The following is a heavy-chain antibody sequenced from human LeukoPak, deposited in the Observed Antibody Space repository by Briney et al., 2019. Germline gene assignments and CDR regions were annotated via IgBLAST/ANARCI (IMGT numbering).Heavy chain of an antibody. CDR1: GGSISSGGYY. J-gene: IGHJ6*03. Sequence: SRTLSLTCTVSGGSISSGGYYWSWIRQHPGKGLEWIGRIYTSGSTNYNPSLKSRVTMSVDTSKNQFSLKLSSVTAADTAVYYCARDRGSSSWYDYYYMDVWGKGTTVTVSS. CDR2: IYTSGST. D-gene: IGHD6-13*01. V-gene: IGHV4-61*02. CDR3: ARDRGSSSWYDYYYMDV.